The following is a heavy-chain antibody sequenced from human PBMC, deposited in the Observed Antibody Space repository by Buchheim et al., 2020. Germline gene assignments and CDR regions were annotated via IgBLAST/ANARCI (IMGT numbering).Heavy chain of an antibody. J-gene: IGHJ4*02. CDR2: IKQDGSEK. CDR3: ARDQYDFWSGYTSYYFDY. CDR1: GFTFSSYW. Sequence: EVQLVESGGGLVQLGGSLRLSCAASGFTFSSYWMSWVRQAPGKGLEWVANIKQDGSEKYYVDSVKGRFTISRDNAKNSLYLQMNSLRAEDTAVYYCARDQYDFWSGYTSYYFDYWGQGTL. V-gene: IGHV3-7*01. D-gene: IGHD3-3*01.